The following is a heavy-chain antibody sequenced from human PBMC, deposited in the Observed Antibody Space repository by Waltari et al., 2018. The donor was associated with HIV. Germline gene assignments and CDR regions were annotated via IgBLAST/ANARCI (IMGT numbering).Heavy chain of an antibody. CDR2: INPNRGGT. D-gene: IGHD6-13*01. CDR3: ARGQAGIAAHYYYYGMDV. J-gene: IGHJ6*02. V-gene: IGHV1-2*02. CDR1: GYTFTGYY. Sequence: QVQLVQSGAEVKKPGASVKVSCKASGYTFTGYYMHWVRQAPGQGLEWMEWINPNRGGTKYAQKFQGRVTMTRDTSISTAYMELSRLRSDDTAVYYCARGQAGIAAHYYYYGMDVWGQGTTVTVSS.